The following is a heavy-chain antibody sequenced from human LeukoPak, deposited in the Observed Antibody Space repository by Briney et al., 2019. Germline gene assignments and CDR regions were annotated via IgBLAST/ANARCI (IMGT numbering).Heavy chain of an antibody. CDR2: ISWNSGSI. CDR3: ARAFCGGDCYLDY. V-gene: IGHV3-9*01. D-gene: IGHD2-21*02. J-gene: IGHJ4*02. CDR1: GFTFDDYA. Sequence: PGRSLRPSCAASGFTFDDYAMHWVRQAPGKGLEWVSGISWNSGSIGYADSVKGRFTISRDNAKNSLYLQMNSLRAEDTALYYCARAFCGGDCYLDYWGQGTLVTVSS.